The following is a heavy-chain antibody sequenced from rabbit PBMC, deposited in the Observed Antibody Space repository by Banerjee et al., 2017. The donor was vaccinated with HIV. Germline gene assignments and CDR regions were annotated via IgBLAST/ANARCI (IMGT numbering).Heavy chain of an antibody. V-gene: IGHV1S40*01. Sequence: QSLEESGGGLVQPEGSLTLTCTASGFSFSSSYFMCWVRQAPGKGLEWIGCIYNGDGSTYYASWAKGRFTISKTSSTTVTLQMTSLTAADTATYFCARNRGLVVDLWGPGTLVTVS. D-gene: IGHD4-2*01. CDR3: ARNRGLVVDL. CDR2: IYNGDGST. CDR1: GFSFSSSYF. J-gene: IGHJ6*01.